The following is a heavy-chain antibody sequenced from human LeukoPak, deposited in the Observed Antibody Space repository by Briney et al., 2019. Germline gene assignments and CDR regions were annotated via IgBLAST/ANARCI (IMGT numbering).Heavy chain of an antibody. CDR3: ARVPLSRYCIGGICYSRVGACDI. CDR2: MKQDGSEK. D-gene: IGHD2-15*01. J-gene: IGHJ3*02. V-gene: IGHV3-7*01. Sequence: GGSLRLSCAASGLTFSSYWMSWVRQAPGKGLEWVANMKQDGSEKNYVDSVKGRFTISRDNAKSSLYLQVNSLRAEDSAVYYCARVPLSRYCIGGICYSRVGACDIWGQGTMVTVSS. CDR1: GLTFSSYW.